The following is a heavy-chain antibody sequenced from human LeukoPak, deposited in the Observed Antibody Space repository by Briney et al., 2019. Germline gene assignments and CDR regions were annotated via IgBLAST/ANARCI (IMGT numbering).Heavy chain of an antibody. CDR3: AKVSGYYYDY. CDR2: ISGSGGST. CDR1: GFTFSSYG. J-gene: IGHJ4*02. D-gene: IGHD3-22*01. Sequence: TGGSLRLSCAASGFTFSSYGMSWVRQAPGKGLEWVSAISGSGGSTYYADSVKGRFTISRDNSKNTLYLQMNSLRAEDTAVYYCAKVSGYYYDYWGQGTLVTVSS. V-gene: IGHV3-23*01.